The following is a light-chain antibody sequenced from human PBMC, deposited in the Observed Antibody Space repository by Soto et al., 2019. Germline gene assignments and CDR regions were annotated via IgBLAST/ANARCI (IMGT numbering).Light chain of an antibody. Sequence: QSVLTQPPSASGTPGQRVTLSCSGSSSNIGSNTVNWYQQLPGTAPKLLIYSNNQRPSGVPDRFSGSKSGTSASLAISGLQSEDEADYFCAAWDVRLKGVVFGGGTKLTVL. CDR2: SNN. CDR1: SSNIGSNT. J-gene: IGLJ2*01. CDR3: AAWDVRLKGVV. V-gene: IGLV1-44*01.